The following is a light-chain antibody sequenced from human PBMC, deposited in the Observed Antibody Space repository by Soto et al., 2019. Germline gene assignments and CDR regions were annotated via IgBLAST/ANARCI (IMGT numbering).Light chain of an antibody. V-gene: IGKV1-5*01. CDR3: QHYNGFSSSVT. Sequence: DIQMTQSPSTLSASVGDRVTITCRASQSISSWLAWYQQKPGKAPKLLIYDASSLQSGVPSRFSGSGSGTEFTLTISSLQPEDFATYYCQHYNGFSSSVTFGPGTKVDIK. CDR2: DAS. J-gene: IGKJ3*01. CDR1: QSISSW.